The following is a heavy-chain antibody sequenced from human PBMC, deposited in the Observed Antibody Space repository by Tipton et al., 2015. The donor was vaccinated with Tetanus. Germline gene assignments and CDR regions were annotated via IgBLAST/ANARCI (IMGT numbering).Heavy chain of an antibody. CDR3: ARKTFYYDSSGEEDAFDI. CDR2: ISYDGSNK. V-gene: IGHV3-30*14. CDR1: GFTFSSYA. J-gene: IGHJ3*02. Sequence: SLRLSCAASGFTFSSYAMHWVRQAPGKGLEWVAVISYDGSNKYYADSVKGRFTISRDNSKNTLYLQMNSLRAEDTAVYYCARKTFYYDSSGEEDAFDIWGQGTMVTVSS. D-gene: IGHD3-22*01.